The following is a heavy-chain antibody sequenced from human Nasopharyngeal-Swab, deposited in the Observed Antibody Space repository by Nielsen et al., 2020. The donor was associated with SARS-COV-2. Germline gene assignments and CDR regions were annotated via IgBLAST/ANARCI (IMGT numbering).Heavy chain of an antibody. V-gene: IGHV3-64D*06. J-gene: IGHJ4*02. Sequence: GESPKISCAASGFTFSSYEMNWVRQAPGKGLEYVSAISSNGGSTYYADSVKGRFTISRDNSKNTLYLQMNSLRAEDTAVYYCAKSTYSSGWYGRYDYWGQGTLVTVSS. CDR1: GFTFSSYE. D-gene: IGHD6-19*01. CDR3: AKSTYSSGWYGRYDY. CDR2: ISSNGGST.